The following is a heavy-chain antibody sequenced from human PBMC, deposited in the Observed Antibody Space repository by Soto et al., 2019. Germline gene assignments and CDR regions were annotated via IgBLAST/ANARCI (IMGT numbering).Heavy chain of an antibody. V-gene: IGHV4-59*01. CDR2: IYYSGST. CDR1: GGCISIYY. D-gene: IGHD2-2*01. CDR3: AREGCSSTSCYPPYYYYGMDV. Sequence: PSETLSRTCIVSGGCISIYYRSWIRQPPGKGLESIGYIYYSGSTNYNPSLKSRVTIPVDTSKNQFSLKRSSVTAADTAVYYCAREGCSSTSCYPPYYYYGMDVWGQGTTVTVSS. J-gene: IGHJ6*02.